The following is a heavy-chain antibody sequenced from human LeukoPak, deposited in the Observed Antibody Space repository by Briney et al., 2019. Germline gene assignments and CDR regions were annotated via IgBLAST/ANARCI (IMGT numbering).Heavy chain of an antibody. CDR2: INPNSGGT. D-gene: IGHD2-2*01. Sequence: ASVKVSCKASGYTFTGYYMHWVRQAPGQGPEWMGWINPNSGGTNYAQKFQGRVTMTRDTSISTAYMELSRLRSDDTAVYYCARGGDIVVVPAAKRRRNWFDPWGQGTLVTVSS. CDR3: ARGGDIVVVPAAKRRRNWFDP. CDR1: GYTFTGYY. V-gene: IGHV1-2*02. J-gene: IGHJ5*02.